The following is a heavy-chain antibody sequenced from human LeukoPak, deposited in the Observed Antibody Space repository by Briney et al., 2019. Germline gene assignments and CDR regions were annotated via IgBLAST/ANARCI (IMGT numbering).Heavy chain of an antibody. CDR2: IIPLLGVT. Sequence: ASVKVSCKASGGTFSSYAFNWVRQAPGQGLEWVGRIIPLLGVTNHAQKLQGRVTVAADPATNTAYMELSSLIPDDTAVYYCARARTMITFGGVRHAFDIWGQGTLVTVSS. J-gene: IGHJ3*02. V-gene: IGHV1-69*04. D-gene: IGHD3-16*01. CDR3: ARARTMITFGGVRHAFDI. CDR1: GGTFSSYA.